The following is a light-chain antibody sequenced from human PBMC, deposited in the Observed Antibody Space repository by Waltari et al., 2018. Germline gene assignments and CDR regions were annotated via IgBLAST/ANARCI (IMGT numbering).Light chain of an antibody. V-gene: IGLV3-1*01. CDR2: QDT. CDR1: KLGDKY. CDR3: QAWDSSTRYV. Sequence: SYELTQPPSVSVSPGQTASITCSGDKLGDKYACWYQRKPGQSPVLVIYQDTQRPSGIPERSSGSSSGNTATLTIGGTQAMDEADYYCQAWDSSTRYVFGSGTKVTVL. J-gene: IGLJ1*01.